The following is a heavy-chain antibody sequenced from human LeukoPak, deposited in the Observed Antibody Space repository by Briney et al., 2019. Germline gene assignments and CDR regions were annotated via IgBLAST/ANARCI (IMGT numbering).Heavy chain of an antibody. D-gene: IGHD3-22*01. CDR2: ISYDGSNK. J-gene: IGHJ5*02. CDR3: AKVDDISGYYYEGIDH. V-gene: IGHV3-30*04. Sequence: QAGGSLRLSCAASGFTFSSYAMHWVRQAPGKGLEWVAVISYDGSNKYYADSVKGRFTISRDNSKNTLYLQMNSLRAEDTAVYYCAKVDDISGYYYEGIDHWGQGTLVTVSS. CDR1: GFTFSSYA.